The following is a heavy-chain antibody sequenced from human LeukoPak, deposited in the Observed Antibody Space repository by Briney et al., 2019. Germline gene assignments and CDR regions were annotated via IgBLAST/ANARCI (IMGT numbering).Heavy chain of an antibody. CDR2: SSWNSGSI. D-gene: IGHD1-26*01. J-gene: IGHJ4*02. Sequence: PGRSLTLSCAASGFTFDDYAMHWVGQAPGTGLEWVSGSSWNSGSIGYEDSVKGRFTISRDNAKNSLYLQMNRLRAEDTASYYCAKDREWELASYVFDYWGRGTLATVSS. CDR3: AKDREWELASYVFDY. V-gene: IGHV3-9*01. CDR1: GFTFDDYA.